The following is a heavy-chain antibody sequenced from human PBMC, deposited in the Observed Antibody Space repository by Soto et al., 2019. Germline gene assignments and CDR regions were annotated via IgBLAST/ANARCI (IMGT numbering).Heavy chain of an antibody. J-gene: IGHJ4*02. V-gene: IGHV3-53*01. CDR1: GFTVSNNY. CDR2: LYDNGNT. D-gene: IGHD7-27*01. Sequence: EVQLVESGGGLIQPRGSLRLSCAASGFTVSNNYMSWVRQAPGKGLECVSILYDNGNTYYADSVKGRFTISRDNSLNTLYLQMNSLRADDTAVYYCTMLGIYDYWGQGTLVTVSS. CDR3: TMLGIYDY.